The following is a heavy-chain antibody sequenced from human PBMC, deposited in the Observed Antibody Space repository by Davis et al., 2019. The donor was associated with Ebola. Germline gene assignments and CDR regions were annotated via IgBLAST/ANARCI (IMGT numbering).Heavy chain of an antibody. J-gene: IGHJ3*02. Sequence: GESLKISCLASGFTFSRSWMHWVRQAPGKGLVWVSRINSDGSSTSYADSVKGRFIISRDNSKNTLYLQMNSLRAEDTAVYYCAKGGYTSGKDAFDIWGQGTMVTVSS. CDR3: AKGGYTSGKDAFDI. D-gene: IGHD6-19*01. CDR2: INSDGSST. CDR1: GFTFSRSW. V-gene: IGHV3-74*01.